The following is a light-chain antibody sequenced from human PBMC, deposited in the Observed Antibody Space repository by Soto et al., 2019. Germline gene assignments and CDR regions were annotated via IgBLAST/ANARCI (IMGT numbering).Light chain of an antibody. J-gene: IGLJ2*01. CDR1: RDDIGAYDY. CDR2: EVT. Sequence: QSALTQPASVSGSPGQSITISCAGTRDDIGAYDYVSWYQQHPGNAPELLVYEVTNRPSGVSDRFSGSKSGNTASLTISGLQAEDEADYYCNSYTNSSAVVFGGGTKLTVL. CDR3: NSYTNSSAVV. V-gene: IGLV2-14*01.